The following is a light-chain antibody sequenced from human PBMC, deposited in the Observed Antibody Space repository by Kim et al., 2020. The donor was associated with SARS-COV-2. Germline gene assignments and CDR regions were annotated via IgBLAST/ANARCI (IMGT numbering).Light chain of an antibody. V-gene: IGLV1-40*01. CDR1: SSNIGAGYD. CDR3: QSYDSSLSGYV. Sequence: QRVTISCTGSSSNIGAGYDVHWYQQLPGTAPKLLMYGNSNRPSGVPDRFSGSKSATSASLAITGLQAEDEADYYCQSYDSSLSGYVFGTGTKVTVL. CDR2: GNS. J-gene: IGLJ1*01.